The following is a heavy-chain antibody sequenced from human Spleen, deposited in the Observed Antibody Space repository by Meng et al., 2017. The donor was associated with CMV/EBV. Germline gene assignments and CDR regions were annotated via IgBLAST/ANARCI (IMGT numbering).Heavy chain of an antibody. Sequence: GGPLRLSCTGSGFRFSDYSMSWVRKGPGKGLEWVSAITGSGGRTYSADSVKGRFTISRDDSKNTLYLQMNSLRAEDTALYYCAKDRLGGSDFFDYWGHGTLVTVSS. CDR2: ITGSGGRT. J-gene: IGHJ4*01. CDR3: AKDRLGGSDFFDY. V-gene: IGHV3-23*01. CDR1: GFRFSDYS. D-gene: IGHD3-10*01.